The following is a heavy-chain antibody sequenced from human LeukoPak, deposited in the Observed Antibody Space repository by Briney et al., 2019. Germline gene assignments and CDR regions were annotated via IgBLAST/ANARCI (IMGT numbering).Heavy chain of an antibody. V-gene: IGHV4-4*07. D-gene: IGHD2-2*01. J-gene: IGHJ6*02. CDR1: GGSLTSYY. Sequence: SETLSLTCTVSGGSLTSYYWSWIRQPAGKGLEWIGRIYTSGSTNYNPSLKSRVTMSVDTSKNQFSLKLSSVTAADTAVYYCARDRPLGYCSSTSRYPYYYGMDVWGQGTTVTVSS. CDR2: IYTSGST. CDR3: ARDRPLGYCSSTSRYPYYYGMDV.